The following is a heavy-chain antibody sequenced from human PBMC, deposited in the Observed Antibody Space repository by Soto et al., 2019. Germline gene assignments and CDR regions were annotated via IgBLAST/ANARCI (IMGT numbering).Heavy chain of an antibody. V-gene: IGHV3-9*01. J-gene: IGHJ4*02. CDR1: GLTFDDYA. CDR3: AKDSSSSSKFDY. CDR2: ISWNSGSI. Sequence: PGGSLRLSCAASGLTFDDYAMYWVRQAPGKGLEWVSGISWNSGSIGYADSVKGRFTISRDNAKNSLYLQMNSLRAEDTALYYCAKDSSSSSKFDYWGQGTLVTVSS. D-gene: IGHD6-6*01.